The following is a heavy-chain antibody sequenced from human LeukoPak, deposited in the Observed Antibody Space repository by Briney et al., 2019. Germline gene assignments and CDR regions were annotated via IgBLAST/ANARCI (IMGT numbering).Heavy chain of an antibody. J-gene: IGHJ6*03. CDR1: GFTFSSYW. CDR2: IKQDGSEK. CDR3: ARPGIRKAMDV. Sequence: GGSLRLSCAASGFTFSSYWMSWVRQAPGKGLEWVANIKQDGSEKYYVDSVKGRFTISRDNAKNSLYLQMNSLTAADTAVYYCARPGIRKAMDVWGKGTTVTISS. D-gene: IGHD1-14*01. V-gene: IGHV3-7*01.